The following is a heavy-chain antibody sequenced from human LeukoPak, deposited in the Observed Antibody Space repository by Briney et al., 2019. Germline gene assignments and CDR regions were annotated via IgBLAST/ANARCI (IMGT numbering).Heavy chain of an antibody. D-gene: IGHD3-22*01. V-gene: IGHV4-39*07. CDR3: ARGRNYYDRGYYFDY. J-gene: IGHJ4*02. Sequence: PSETLSLTCAVSGASISSSNYYWGWVRQSPGKGLEWIGNIYSSGNTYYNASLKSRVTMYIDTSKNQFSLKLSSVTAADTAVYYCARGRNYYDRGYYFDYWGQGTLVTVSS. CDR2: IYSSGNT. CDR1: GASISSSNYY.